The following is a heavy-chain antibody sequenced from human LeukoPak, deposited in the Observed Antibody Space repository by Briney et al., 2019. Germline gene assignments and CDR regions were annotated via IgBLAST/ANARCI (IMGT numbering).Heavy chain of an antibody. CDR3: ARYPNAGRPFGANYYFDY. J-gene: IGHJ4*02. CDR2: INPNNGGT. V-gene: IGHV1-2*02. CDR1: GYSFTGYY. D-gene: IGHD3-10*01. Sequence: GASVKVSCKASGYSFTGYYIHWVRQAPGQGLEWMGWINPNNGGTNYGQKFQGRVTMTRDTSISTAYLQWSSLKASDTAMYYCARYPNAGRPFGANYYFDYWGQGTLVTVSS.